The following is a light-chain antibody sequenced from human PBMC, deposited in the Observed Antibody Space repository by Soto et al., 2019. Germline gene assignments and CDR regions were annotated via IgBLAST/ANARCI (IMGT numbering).Light chain of an antibody. Sequence: IQMTQFPATLAASVGDRVTTTCRASQSTANWLAWYQQKPGKPPKVVIYDASSLGSGVPSRFSGSGSGTEFTLTISSLQPDDFATYYCQQYTSFPYSFGQGTKLEIK. CDR3: QQYTSFPYS. CDR1: QSTANW. J-gene: IGKJ2*03. CDR2: DAS. V-gene: IGKV1-5*01.